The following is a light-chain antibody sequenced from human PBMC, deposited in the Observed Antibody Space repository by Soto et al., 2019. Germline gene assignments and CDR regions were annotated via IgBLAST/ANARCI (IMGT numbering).Light chain of an antibody. CDR1: QSLVDSDGNTH. V-gene: IGKV2-24*01. Sequence: DIVMTQTPLSSPVTLGQPASISCRSSQSLVDSDGNTHLSWLQQRPGQPPRLLIYKISNRFSVVPDRFSGSAAGTDFTLKSSRVEAEDVGLYYYMQTSQFPRTFGQGTKVEIK. CDR3: MQTSQFPRT. J-gene: IGKJ1*01. CDR2: KIS.